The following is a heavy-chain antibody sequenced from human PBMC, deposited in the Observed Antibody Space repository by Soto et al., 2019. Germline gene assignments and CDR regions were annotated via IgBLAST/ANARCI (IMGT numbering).Heavy chain of an antibody. CDR2: ISATGGSI. D-gene: IGHD6-19*01. CDR3: AKDLFAYSSGWRPDC. CDR1: GITFNSFA. J-gene: IGHJ4*02. Sequence: EVQVLESGGGLVQPGGSLRLSCTASGITFNSFAMTWVRQAPGKGLEWVSVISATGGSIYYADSVKGLFTISRDKSKNTVTLQMNSLRAEDTAIYYCAKDLFAYSSGWRPDCWGQGTLVTVSS. V-gene: IGHV3-23*01.